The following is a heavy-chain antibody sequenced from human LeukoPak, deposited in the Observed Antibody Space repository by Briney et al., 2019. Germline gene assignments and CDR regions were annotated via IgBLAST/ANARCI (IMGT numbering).Heavy chain of an antibody. CDR2: INHSGST. D-gene: IGHD3-22*01. CDR1: GGSSSGYY. J-gene: IGHJ3*02. V-gene: IGHV4-34*01. Sequence: SETLSLTCAVYGGSSSGYYWSWIRQPPGKGLEWIGEINHSGSTNYNPSLKSRVTISVDTSKNQFSLKLSSVTAADTAVYYCAREVITTSAFDIWGQGTMVTVSS. CDR3: AREVITTSAFDI.